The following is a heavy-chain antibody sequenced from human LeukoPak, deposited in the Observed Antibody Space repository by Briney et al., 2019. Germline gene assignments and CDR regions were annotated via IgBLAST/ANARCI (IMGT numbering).Heavy chain of an antibody. J-gene: IGHJ4*02. Sequence: GASLKISCQGSGYTFTSYWIGWVRQLPGKGLEWMGIIYPGDSDTRYSPSFQGQVTLSADKSISTAYLQWSSLKASDTAMYYCARTTYYYDSSGYYEYYFDYWGQGTLVTVSS. CDR1: GYTFTSYW. CDR2: IYPGDSDT. V-gene: IGHV5-51*01. D-gene: IGHD3-22*01. CDR3: ARTTYYYDSSGYYEYYFDY.